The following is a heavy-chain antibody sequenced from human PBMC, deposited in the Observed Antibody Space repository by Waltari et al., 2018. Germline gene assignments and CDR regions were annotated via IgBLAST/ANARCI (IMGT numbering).Heavy chain of an antibody. D-gene: IGHD3-16*01. CDR1: GCSISSSRYY. Sequence: QLQLQESGPGLVKPSETLSLTCTASGCSISSSRYYWGWIRQPPGKGLAWIGGIYYSGSNHFNPSLKVRITISLETSKNQFSLKLSSVTAADTAVYYCARHFDLGGWGFDYWGQGTLVTVSS. J-gene: IGHJ4*02. CDR2: IYYSGSN. CDR3: ARHFDLGGWGFDY. V-gene: IGHV4-39*01.